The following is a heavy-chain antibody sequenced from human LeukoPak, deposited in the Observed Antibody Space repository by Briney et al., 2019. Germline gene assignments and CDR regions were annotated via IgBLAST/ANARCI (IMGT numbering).Heavy chain of an antibody. Sequence: VASVKVSCKASGYTFTSYGISWVRQAPGQGLEWMGWISAYNGNTNYAQKLQGRVTMTTDTSTSTAYMELRSLRSDDTAVYYCARDAGRFLEWLLYSYYYYGMDVWGQGTTVTVSS. CDR3: ARDAGRFLEWLLYSYYYYGMDV. D-gene: IGHD3-3*01. CDR1: GYTFTSYG. V-gene: IGHV1-18*01. CDR2: ISAYNGNT. J-gene: IGHJ6*02.